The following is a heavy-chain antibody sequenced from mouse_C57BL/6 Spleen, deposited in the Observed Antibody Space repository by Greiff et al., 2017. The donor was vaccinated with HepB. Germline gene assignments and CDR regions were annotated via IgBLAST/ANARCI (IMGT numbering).Heavy chain of an antibody. Sequence: EVKVVESGEGLVKPGGSLKLSCAASGFTFSSYAMSWVRQTPEKRLEWVAYISSGGDYIYYADTVKGRFTISRDNARNTLYLQMSSLKSEDTAMYYCTRYYDYDGYFDVWGTGTTVTVSS. CDR1: GFTFSSYA. CDR3: TRYYDYDGYFDV. D-gene: IGHD2-4*01. J-gene: IGHJ1*03. V-gene: IGHV5-9-1*02. CDR2: ISSGGDYI.